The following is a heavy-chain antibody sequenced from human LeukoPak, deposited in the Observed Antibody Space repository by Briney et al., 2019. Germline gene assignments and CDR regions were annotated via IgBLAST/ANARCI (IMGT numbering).Heavy chain of an antibody. V-gene: IGHV3-48*02. D-gene: IGHD2-2*01. CDR1: GFTFSDYS. J-gene: IGHJ6*02. CDR2: ISSSSGTI. CDR3: AKDQFPDEPAATYYYYGMDV. Sequence: GGSLRLSCAASGFTFSDYSMDWVRQAPAKGLEWLSYISSSSGTIYYANSVKGRFTISRDNARNSVYLQMNSLRDEDTAVYYCAKDQFPDEPAATYYYYGMDVWGQGTTVTVSS.